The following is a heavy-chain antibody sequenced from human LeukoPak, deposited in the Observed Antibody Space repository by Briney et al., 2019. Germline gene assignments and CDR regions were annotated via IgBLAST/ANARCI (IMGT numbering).Heavy chain of an antibody. J-gene: IGHJ6*02. CDR3: AKSLARDCSSTSCPKHYYYYYGMDV. V-gene: IGHV3-23*01. D-gene: IGHD2-2*01. CDR2: ISGSGGST. CDR1: GFTFSSYA. Sequence: GGSLRLSCAASGFTFSSYAMSWVRQAPGKGLEWVSAISGSGGSTYYADSVKGRFTISRDNSKNTLYLQMNSLRAEDTAVYYCAKSLARDCSSTSCPKHYYYYYGMDVWGQGTTVTVSS.